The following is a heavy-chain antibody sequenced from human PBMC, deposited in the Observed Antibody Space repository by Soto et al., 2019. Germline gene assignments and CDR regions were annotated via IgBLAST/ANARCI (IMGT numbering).Heavy chain of an antibody. V-gene: IGHV4-59*08. J-gene: IGHJ6*03. CDR3: ARQPITSSRRHYYYMDV. D-gene: IGHD6-25*01. CDR2: IYYSGST. CDR1: GGSISSYY. Sequence: PSETLSLTCTVSGGSISSYYWSWIRQPPGKGLEWIGYIYYSGSTNYNPSLKSRVTISVDTSKNQLSLKLSSVTAADTAVYYCARQPITSSRRHYYYMDVWGKGTTVTVAS.